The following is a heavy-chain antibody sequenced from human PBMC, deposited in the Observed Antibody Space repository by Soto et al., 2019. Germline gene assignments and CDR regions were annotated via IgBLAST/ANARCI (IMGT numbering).Heavy chain of an antibody. CDR2: TSGSGGST. V-gene: IGHV3-23*01. J-gene: IGHJ4*02. CDR3: AKDTDSSGWYYY. CDR1: GFTFSSYA. Sequence: GGSLRLSCAASGFTFSSYAMSWVRQAPGKGLEWVSATSGSGGSTYYADSVKGRFTISGDNSKNTLYLQMNSLRAEDTAVYYCAKDTDSSGWYYYWGQETLVTVSS. D-gene: IGHD6-19*01.